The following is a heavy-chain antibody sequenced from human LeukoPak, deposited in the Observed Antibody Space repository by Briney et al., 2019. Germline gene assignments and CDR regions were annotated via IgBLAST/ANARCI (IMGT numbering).Heavy chain of an antibody. D-gene: IGHD3-9*01. CDR1: GFTFSNAW. CDR2: IKSKTDGGST. J-gene: IGHJ4*02. Sequence: GGSLRLSCAASGFTFSNAWMSWVRQAPGKGLEWVGRIKSKTDGGSTDYAAPVKGRFTISRDDSKNTLYLQMSSLKAEDTAVYYCATIEDGLTGMKIGYWGQGTLVTVSS. V-gene: IGHV3-15*01. CDR3: ATIEDGLTGMKIGY.